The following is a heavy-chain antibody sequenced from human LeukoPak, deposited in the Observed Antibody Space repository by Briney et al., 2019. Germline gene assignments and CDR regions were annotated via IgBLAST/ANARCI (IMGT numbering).Heavy chain of an antibody. CDR1: GGSISSYY. CDR3: ARGRAITMIVVVNSRIVFDY. J-gene: IGHJ4*02. CDR2: IYYSGST. Sequence: SETLSLTCTVSGGSISSYYWSWIRQPPGKGLEWIGYIYYSGSTNYNPSLKSRVTISVDTSKNQFSLKLSSVTAADTAVYYCARGRAITMIVVVNSRIVFDYWGQGILVTVSS. D-gene: IGHD3-22*01. V-gene: IGHV4-59*12.